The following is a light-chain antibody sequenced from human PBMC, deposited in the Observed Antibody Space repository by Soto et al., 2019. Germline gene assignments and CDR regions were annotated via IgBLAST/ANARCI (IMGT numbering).Light chain of an antibody. J-gene: IGKJ2*01. CDR2: DAS. Sequence: EIVLTQSPATLSLSPGERATLSCRASQSVSSYLAWYQQKPGQAPRLLIYDASNRATVIPARFSGSGSGTDFTLTISSLEREDFAVYYCQQRSNWPPVYTFGQGTKREIK. CDR3: QQRSNWPPVYT. V-gene: IGKV3-11*01. CDR1: QSVSSY.